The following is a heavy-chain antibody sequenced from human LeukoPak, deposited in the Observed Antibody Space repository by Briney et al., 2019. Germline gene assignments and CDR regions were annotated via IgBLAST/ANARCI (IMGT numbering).Heavy chain of an antibody. CDR3: ARLGTTVTWGRFDP. CDR1: GGSFSGYY. CDR2: INHSGST. J-gene: IGHJ5*02. Sequence: PSETLSLTCAVYGGSFSGYYWSWIRQPPGKGLEWIGEINHSGSTNYNPSLKSRVTVSVDTSRNQFSLKLSSVTAADTAVYYCARLGTTVTWGRFDPWGQGTLVTVSS. D-gene: IGHD4-17*01. V-gene: IGHV4-34*01.